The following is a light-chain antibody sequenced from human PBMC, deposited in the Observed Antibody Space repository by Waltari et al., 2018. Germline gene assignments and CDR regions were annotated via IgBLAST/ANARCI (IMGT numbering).Light chain of an antibody. J-gene: IGKJ4*01. CDR2: AAS. Sequence: DIQMTQSPSSLSASVGDRVTITCRASQSITNFLNWYQQRPGKAPKLLIYAASILQSGVPSKFSGSGSGTDFTLTISRLQPEDFATYYCQQSYNTPLTFGGGTKVEIK. V-gene: IGKV1-39*01. CDR1: QSITNF. CDR3: QQSYNTPLT.